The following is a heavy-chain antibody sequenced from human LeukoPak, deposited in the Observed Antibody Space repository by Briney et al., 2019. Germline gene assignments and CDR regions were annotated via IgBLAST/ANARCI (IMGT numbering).Heavy chain of an antibody. V-gene: IGHV3-21*01. Sequence: GGSLRLSCAASGFTFSSYSMNWVRQAPGKGLEWVSSISSSSSYIYYADSVKGRFTISRDNAKNSLFLQMNSLRAEDTAVYYCARDPGMRGNCWGQGTLVTVSS. D-gene: IGHD3-10*01. CDR1: GFTFSSYS. J-gene: IGHJ4*02. CDR3: ARDPGMRGNC. CDR2: ISSSSSYI.